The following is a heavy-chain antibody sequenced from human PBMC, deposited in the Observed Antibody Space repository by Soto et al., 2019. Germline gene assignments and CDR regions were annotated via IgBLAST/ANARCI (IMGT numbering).Heavy chain of an antibody. J-gene: IGHJ4*02. CDR1: GFTFSSYG. CDR3: ARDLSEYSSSFGS. Sequence: GGSLRLSCAASGFTFSSYGMHWVRQAPGKGLEWVAVIWYDGSNKYYADSVKGRFTISRDNSKNTLYLQMNSLRAEDTAVYYFARDLSEYSSSFGSWGQGTLVTVSS. D-gene: IGHD6-6*01. CDR2: IWYDGSNK. V-gene: IGHV3-33*01.